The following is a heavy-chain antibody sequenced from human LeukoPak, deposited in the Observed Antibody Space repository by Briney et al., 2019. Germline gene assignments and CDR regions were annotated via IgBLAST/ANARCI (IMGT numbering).Heavy chain of an antibody. CDR2: INPNSGGT. Sequence: EASVKVSFKASGYTFTGYYMHWVRQAPGQGLEWMGWINPNSGGTNYAQKFQGRVTMTRDTSISTAYMELSRLRSDDTAVYYCAREGDTQSGSYYYWGQGTLVTVSS. D-gene: IGHD3-10*01. J-gene: IGHJ4*02. V-gene: IGHV1-2*02. CDR1: GYTFTGYY. CDR3: AREGDTQSGSYYY.